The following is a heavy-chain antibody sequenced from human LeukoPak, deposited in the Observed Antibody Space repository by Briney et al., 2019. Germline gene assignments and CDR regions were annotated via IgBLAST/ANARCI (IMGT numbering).Heavy chain of an antibody. CDR2: IWYEGSNK. J-gene: IGHJ6*03. CDR1: GFTFSSYG. D-gene: IGHD3-16*01. CDR3: ARDIGARVEAGYYMDV. V-gene: IGHV3-33*01. Sequence: PGGSLRLSCAASGFTFSSYGMHWVRQAPGKGLEWVAVIWYEGSNKYYADSVKGRFTISRDNSKNTLYLQMNSLRAEDTAVYYCARDIGARVEAGYYMDVWGKGTTVTVSS.